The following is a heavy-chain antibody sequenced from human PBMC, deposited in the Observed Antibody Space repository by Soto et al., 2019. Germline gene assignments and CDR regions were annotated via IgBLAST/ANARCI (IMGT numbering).Heavy chain of an antibody. D-gene: IGHD2-8*01. CDR3: ASGGNVLIGI. CDR2: IYHSGST. V-gene: IGHV4-30-2*01. CDR1: GGSISSGGYS. J-gene: IGHJ4*02. Sequence: LSLTCAVSGGSISSGGYSWSWIRQPPGKGLEWIGYIYHSGSTYYNPSLKSRVTISVDRSKNQFSLKLSSVTAADTAVYYCASGGNVLIGIWGQGTLVTVSS.